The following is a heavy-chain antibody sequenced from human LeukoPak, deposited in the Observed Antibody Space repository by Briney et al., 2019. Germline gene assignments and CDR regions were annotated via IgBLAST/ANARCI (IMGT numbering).Heavy chain of an antibody. J-gene: IGHJ6*03. CDR2: IYTSGST. CDR3: ARFFGEGHDYYYYYMDV. V-gene: IGHV4-61*02. CDR1: GGSISSGSYY. Sequence: TSETLSLTCTVSGGSISSGSYYWSWIRQPAGKGLEWIGRIYTSGSTNYNPSLKSRVTISVDTSKNQFSLKLSSVTAADTAVYYCARFFGEGHDYYYYYMDVWGKGTTVTVSS. D-gene: IGHD3-10*01.